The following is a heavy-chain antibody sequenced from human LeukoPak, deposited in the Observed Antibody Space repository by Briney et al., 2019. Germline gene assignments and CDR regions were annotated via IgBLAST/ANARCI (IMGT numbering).Heavy chain of an antibody. CDR1: GDSVSSSAA. CDR2: TYYKSKWYN. CDR3: ARGKEGLQH. J-gene: IGHJ1*01. Sequence: SQTLSLTCAISGDSVSSSAAWNWIRQSPSRGLEWLGRTYYKSKWYNNYAVSVKSRITIKSDTSKNQFSLQLNSVTPEDTAVYYCARGKEGLQHWGQGTLVTVSS. V-gene: IGHV6-1*01.